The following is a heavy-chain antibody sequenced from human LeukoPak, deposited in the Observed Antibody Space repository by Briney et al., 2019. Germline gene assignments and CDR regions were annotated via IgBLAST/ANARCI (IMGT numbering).Heavy chain of an antibody. V-gene: IGHV1-18*01. J-gene: IGHJ4*02. CDR1: GYTFTTFG. Sequence: ASVKVSCRASGYTFTTFGITWVRQAPGQGLEWMGWISAYTGNTNYAQKLQGRVTMTTDTSTSTAYMELRSLRSDDTAVYYCARVRTRVTMIVVVIDYWGQGTLVTVSS. D-gene: IGHD3-22*01. CDR3: ARVRTRVTMIVVVIDY. CDR2: ISAYTGNT.